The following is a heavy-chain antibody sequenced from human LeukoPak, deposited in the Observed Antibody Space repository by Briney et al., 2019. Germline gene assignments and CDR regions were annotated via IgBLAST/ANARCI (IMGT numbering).Heavy chain of an antibody. CDR2: ISSSSSYI. CDR1: GFTFSSYS. CDR3: ARASYGSGSYYFDY. D-gene: IGHD3-10*01. V-gene: IGHV3-21*01. J-gene: IGHJ4*02. Sequence: GGSLRLSCAASGFTFSSYSMNWVRQAPGKGLEWVSSISSSSSYIYYADSVKGRFTISRDNAKNSLYLQMNSLGAEDTAVYYCARASYGSGSYYFDYWGQGTLVAVSS.